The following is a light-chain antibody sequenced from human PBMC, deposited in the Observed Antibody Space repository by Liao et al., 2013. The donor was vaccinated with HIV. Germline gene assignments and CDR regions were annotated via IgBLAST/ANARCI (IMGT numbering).Light chain of an antibody. CDR1: NIGTKR. CDR2: YDG. Sequence: SYELTQPPSVSVAPGTTATITCGGINIGTKRVHWYQHKPGQAPVLVIYYDGDRPSMIPERFSGSNSGNTATLTISGTQAIDEADYYCQTWDSTSYVFGTGTKVIVL. J-gene: IGLJ1*01. CDR3: QTWDSTSYV. V-gene: IGLV3-21*01.